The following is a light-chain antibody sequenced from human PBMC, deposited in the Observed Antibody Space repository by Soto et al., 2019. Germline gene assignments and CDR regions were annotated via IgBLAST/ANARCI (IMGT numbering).Light chain of an antibody. CDR3: QQRSNWPQLT. J-gene: IGKJ4*01. Sequence: EIVLTHSQATLSLSPCKRATLSFSASQSVSSYLAWYQQKPGQAPRLLIYDASNRATGIPARFSGSGSGTDFTLTISSLEPEDFAVYYCQQRSNWPQLTFGGGTKVDI. CDR1: QSVSSY. V-gene: IGKV3-11*01. CDR2: DAS.